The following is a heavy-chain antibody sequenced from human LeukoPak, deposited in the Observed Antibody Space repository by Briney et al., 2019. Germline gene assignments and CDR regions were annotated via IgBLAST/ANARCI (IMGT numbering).Heavy chain of an antibody. J-gene: IGHJ5*02. CDR1: GFTFSSYS. Sequence: GGSLRLSCAASGFTFSSYSMNWVRQAPGKGLEWVSSISSSSSYIYYADSVKGRFTISRDNAKNSLYLQMNSLRAEDTAVYYCARDGGEVGYCSSTSCINWFDPWGQGTLVTVSS. CDR2: ISSSSSYI. V-gene: IGHV3-21*01. D-gene: IGHD2-2*01. CDR3: ARDGGEVGYCSSTSCINWFDP.